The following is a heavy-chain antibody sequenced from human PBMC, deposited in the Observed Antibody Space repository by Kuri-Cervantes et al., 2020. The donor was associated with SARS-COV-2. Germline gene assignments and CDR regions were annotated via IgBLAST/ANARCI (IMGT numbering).Heavy chain of an antibody. CDR2: INGSGGST. CDR3: AKLGYYYDNNGYRDIDGFDI. J-gene: IGHJ3*02. V-gene: IGHV3-23*01. D-gene: IGHD3-22*01. Sequence: GESLKISCAASGFTFNTYAMSWVRQAPGKGLEWVSGINGSGGSTYYADSVKGRFIISRDNSKNTLYLQVNSLRVEDTAVYYCAKLGYYYDNNGYRDIDGFDIWGQGTMVTVSS. CDR1: GFTFNTYA.